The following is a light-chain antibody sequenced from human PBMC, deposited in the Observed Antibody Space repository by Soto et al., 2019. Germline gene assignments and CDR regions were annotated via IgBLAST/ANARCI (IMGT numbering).Light chain of an antibody. CDR3: QQSYSTPIT. CDR1: QIISSY. J-gene: IGKJ5*01. CDR2: AAS. V-gene: IGKV1-39*01. Sequence: DIQMTQSPSSLSASVGDRVTITCRASQIISSYLNWYQQKQGKAPKLLIYAASSLQSGVPSRFSGSGSGTVFTLTISSLQPEDFATCYCQQSYSTPITCGQGPRLEIK.